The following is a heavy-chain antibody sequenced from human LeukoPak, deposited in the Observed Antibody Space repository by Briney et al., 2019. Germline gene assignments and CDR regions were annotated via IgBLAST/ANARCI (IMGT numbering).Heavy chain of an antibody. CDR2: INPNSGGT. J-gene: IGHJ5*02. D-gene: IGHD6-19*01. CDR1: GYTFTGYY. V-gene: IGHV1-2*06. Sequence: ASVKVSCKASGYTFTGYYMHWVRQAPGQGLEWMGRINPNSGGTNYAQKFQDRVTMTRDTSTSSVYMEVSSLRSEDTAVYFCAMGRQWLEDWFDPWGQGTLVTVSS. CDR3: AMGRQWLEDWFDP.